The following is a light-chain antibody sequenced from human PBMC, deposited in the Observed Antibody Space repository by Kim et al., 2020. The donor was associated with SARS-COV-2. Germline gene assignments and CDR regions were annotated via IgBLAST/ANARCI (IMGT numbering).Light chain of an antibody. J-gene: IGLJ3*02. CDR2: RNH. CDR1: RNNVGYQG. CDR3: AAWDISVSAWE. Sequence: QAGLTQPPSVSKDLGQTVTLTCIGYRNNVGYQGAAWLLHHQGHPPKLLSYRNHERPSGISERFSASRSGTTASLTITALQPEDEGDYYCAAWDISVSAWEFGGGTQLTVL. V-gene: IGLV10-54*04.